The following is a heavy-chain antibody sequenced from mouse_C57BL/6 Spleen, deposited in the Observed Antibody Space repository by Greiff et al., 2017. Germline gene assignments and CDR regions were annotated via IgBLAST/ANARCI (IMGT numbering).Heavy chain of an antibody. V-gene: IGHV1-59*01. Sequence: VQLQQPGAELVRPGPSVKLSCKASGYTFTSYWMHWVKQRPGQGLEWIGVIDPSDSYTNYNQKFKGKATLTVDTSSSTAYMQLSSLTSEDSAVYYCAREVMVTTNFDYWGQGTTLTVSS. CDR2: IDPSDSYT. J-gene: IGHJ2*01. CDR1: GYTFTSYW. D-gene: IGHD2-2*01. CDR3: AREVMVTTNFDY.